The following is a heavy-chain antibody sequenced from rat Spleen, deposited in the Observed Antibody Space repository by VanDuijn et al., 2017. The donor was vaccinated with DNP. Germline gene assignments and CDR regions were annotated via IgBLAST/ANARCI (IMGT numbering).Heavy chain of an antibody. Sequence: EVQLVESGGGLVQPGRSLKLSCAASGFTFSDYNMAWVRQAPKKGLEWVATIIYDGSRTYYRDSVKGRFTISRDNAKSTLYLQMDSLGSEDTATYYCATHSYNNWYFDFWGPGTMVTVSS. J-gene: IGHJ1*01. D-gene: IGHD1-10*01. V-gene: IGHV5S10*01. CDR1: GFTFSDYN. CDR3: ATHSYNNWYFDF. CDR2: IIYDGSRT.